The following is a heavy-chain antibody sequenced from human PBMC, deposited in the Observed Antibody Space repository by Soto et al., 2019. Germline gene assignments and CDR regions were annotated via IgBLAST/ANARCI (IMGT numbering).Heavy chain of an antibody. J-gene: IGHJ5*02. D-gene: IGHD4-17*01. CDR3: AIGHEYGDYGVTSDP. CDR1: GYTFTSYA. Sequence: QVQLVQSGAEVKKPGASVKVSCKASGYTFTSYAMHWVRQAPGQRLEWMGWINAGNGNTKYSQKFQGRVTTTRVTSASTANMQLSCLRSEDTAVYYWAIGHEYGDYGVTSDPWGQGTLVTVSS. V-gene: IGHV1-3*01. CDR2: INAGNGNT.